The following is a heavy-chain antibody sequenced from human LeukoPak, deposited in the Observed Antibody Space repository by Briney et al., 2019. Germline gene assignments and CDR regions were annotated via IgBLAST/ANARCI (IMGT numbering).Heavy chain of an antibody. V-gene: IGHV1-2*02. CDR3: ARLVGLSTTASY. CDR2: INPTSGGT. D-gene: IGHD5/OR15-5a*01. Sequence: GASVKVSCKASGYTFIGYYLHWVRQAPGQGREWMGWINPTSGGTNYAQKFQDRVTMTRDTSINTAYMELSRLTSDDTAVYYCARLVGLSTTASYWGQGTLVIVSS. CDR1: GYTFIGYY. J-gene: IGHJ4*02.